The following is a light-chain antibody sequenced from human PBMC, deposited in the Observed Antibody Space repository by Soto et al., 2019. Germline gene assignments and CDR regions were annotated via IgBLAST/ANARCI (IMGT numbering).Light chain of an antibody. CDR3: QLYGSSPTWA. J-gene: IGKJ1*01. CDR1: QSVNSAY. CDR2: GAS. Sequence: EIVLTQSPGTLSLSPRERATLSCRASQSVNSAYVAWYQQNPGQAPRVLIYGASTRATGIPHRFSGSGSGTDFSLTISRLEPEDSAMYYCQLYGSSPTWAFGQGTKVEIK. V-gene: IGKV3-20*01.